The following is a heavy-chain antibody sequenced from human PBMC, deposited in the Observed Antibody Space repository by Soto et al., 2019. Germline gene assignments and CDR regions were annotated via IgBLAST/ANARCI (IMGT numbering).Heavy chain of an antibody. CDR3: AKGSGGWNYPSEFDY. V-gene: IGHV3-9*01. J-gene: IGHJ4*02. CDR1: GFTFDDYA. D-gene: IGHD1-7*01. Sequence: EVQLVESGGGLVQPGRSLRLSCAASGFTFDDYAMHWVRQAPGKGLEWVSGISWNSGSIGYADSVKGRFTISRDNAKNSLYLQMNSRRAEDTALYYCAKGSGGWNYPSEFDYWGQGTLVTVSS. CDR2: ISWNSGSI.